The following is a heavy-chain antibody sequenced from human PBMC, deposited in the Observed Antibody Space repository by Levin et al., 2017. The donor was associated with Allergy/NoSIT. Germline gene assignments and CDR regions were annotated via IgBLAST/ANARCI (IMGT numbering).Heavy chain of an antibody. CDR3: ARDFVGMLKVYYYDSSGYYY. Sequence: GGSLRLSCAASGFTFSSYSMNWVRQAPGKGLEWVSSISSSSSYIYYADSVKGRFTISRDNAKNSLYLQMNSLRAEDTAVYYCARDFVGMLKVYYYDSSGYYYWGQGTLVTVSS. D-gene: IGHD3-22*01. CDR2: ISSSSSYI. J-gene: IGHJ4*02. CDR1: GFTFSSYS. V-gene: IGHV3-21*01.